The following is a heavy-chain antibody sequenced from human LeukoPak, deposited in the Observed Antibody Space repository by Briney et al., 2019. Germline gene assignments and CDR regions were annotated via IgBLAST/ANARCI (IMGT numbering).Heavy chain of an antibody. CDR1: GYTFTSYD. CDR3: AGGPVYCSSTSCDYYYYMDV. J-gene: IGHJ6*03. CDR2: MNPNSGNT. V-gene: IGHV1-8*01. D-gene: IGHD2-2*01. Sequence: ASVKVSCKASGYTFTSYDINWVRQATGQGLEWMGWMNPNSGNTGYAQKFQGRVTMTRNTSISTAYMELSSLRSEDTAVYYCAGGPVYCSSTSCDYYYYMDVWGKGTTVTVSS.